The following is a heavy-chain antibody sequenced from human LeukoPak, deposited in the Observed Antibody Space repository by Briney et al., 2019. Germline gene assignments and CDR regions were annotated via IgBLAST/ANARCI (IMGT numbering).Heavy chain of an antibody. V-gene: IGHV3-74*01. Sequence: GGPLPLPCSPSGLPFSNYLMLWVRPPPGRALVCVSCITSGGSTPHSPPPVKGRITISRDHDKNTLYPEMNSLRAEATAVYYCVRERSDCSGGSCSYGMDVWGQGTTVTVSS. CDR3: VRERSDCSGGSCSYGMDV. J-gene: IGHJ6*02. CDR1: GLPFSNYL. D-gene: IGHD2-15*01. CDR2: ITSGGSTP.